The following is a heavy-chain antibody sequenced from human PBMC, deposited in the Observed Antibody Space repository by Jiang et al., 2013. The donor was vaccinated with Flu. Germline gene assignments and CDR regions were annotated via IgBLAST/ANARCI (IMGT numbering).Heavy chain of an antibody. D-gene: IGHD3-16*02. CDR2: INAGNGNT. V-gene: IGHV1-3*01. J-gene: IGHJ5*02. CDR3: ARLGPLITFGGVIVMTAYNWFDP. Sequence: WINAGNGNTKYSQKFQGRVTITRDTSASTAYMELSSLRSEDTAVYCCARLGPLITFGGVIVMTAYNWFDPWGQGTLVTVSS.